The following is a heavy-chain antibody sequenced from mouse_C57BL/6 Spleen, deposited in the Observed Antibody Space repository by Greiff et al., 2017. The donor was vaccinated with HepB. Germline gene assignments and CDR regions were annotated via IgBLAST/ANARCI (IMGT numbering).Heavy chain of an antibody. V-gene: IGHV1-69*01. J-gene: IGHJ1*03. CDR2: IDPSDSYT. CDR1: GYTFTSYW. CDR3: ARGYGSRYVRYFDV. Sequence: QVQLQQPGAELVMPGASVKLSCKASGYTFTSYWMHWVKQRPGQGLEWIGEIDPSDSYTNYNQKFKGKSTLTVDKSSSTAYMQLSSLTSEDSAVYYCARGYGSRYVRYFDVWGTGTTVTVSS. D-gene: IGHD1-1*01.